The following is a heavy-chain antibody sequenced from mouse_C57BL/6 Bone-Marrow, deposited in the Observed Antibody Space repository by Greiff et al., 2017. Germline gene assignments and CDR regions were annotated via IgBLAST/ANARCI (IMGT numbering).Heavy chain of an antibody. V-gene: IGHV3-6*01. CDR1: GYSITSGYY. CDR2: ISYDGSN. D-gene: IGHD1-1*01. Sequence: ESGPGLVKPSQSLSLTCSVTGYSITSGYYWNWIRQFPGNKLEWMGYISYDGSNNYNPSLKNRISITRDTSKNQFFLKLNSVTTEDTATYYGAREGLYYYGSSLYYFDYWGQGTTLTVSS. J-gene: IGHJ2*01. CDR3: AREGLYYYGSSLYYFDY.